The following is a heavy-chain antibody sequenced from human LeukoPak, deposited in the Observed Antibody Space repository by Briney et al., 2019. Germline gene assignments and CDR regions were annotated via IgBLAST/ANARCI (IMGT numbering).Heavy chain of an antibody. J-gene: IGHJ4*02. CDR2: INPNSGGT. CDR3: ARRTSSWFDY. CDR1: GYTXTGYY. Sequence: ASVKVSCKASGYTXTGYYMHWVRQAPGQALEWMGWINPNSGGTNYAQKFQGRVTMTRDTSISTAYMELRWLRSDDTAVYYCARRTSSWFDYWGQGSLVTVSS. V-gene: IGHV1-2*02. D-gene: IGHD6-13*01.